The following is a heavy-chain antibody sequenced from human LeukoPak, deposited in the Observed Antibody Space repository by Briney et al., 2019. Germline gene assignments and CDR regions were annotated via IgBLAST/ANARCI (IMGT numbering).Heavy chain of an antibody. CDR2: IYTSGST. CDR3: ARVNFSSGPFDD. Sequence: PSQTLSLTCTVSGGSISSGSYYWSWIRQPAGKGLEWIGRIYTSGSTNYNPSLKSRVTISVDKSKNQFSLKVTSLTAADTAVYYCARVNFSSGPFDDWGQGVLVTVSS. CDR1: GGSISSGSYY. V-gene: IGHV4-61*02. D-gene: IGHD6-19*01. J-gene: IGHJ4*02.